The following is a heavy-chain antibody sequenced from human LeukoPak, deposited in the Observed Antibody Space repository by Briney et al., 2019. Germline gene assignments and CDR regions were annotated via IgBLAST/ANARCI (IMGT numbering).Heavy chain of an antibody. CDR1: GYTFTSYA. CDR3: ARAHYGDHSFYYYYAMDV. CDR2: INTNTGNP. D-gene: IGHD4-17*01. Sequence: ASVNVSCKTSGYTFTSYAMNWVRQAPGQGLEWMGWINTNTGNPTYAQGFTGRFVFSLDTSVSTAYLQISSLKSEDTAVYYCARAHYGDHSFYYYYAMDVWGQGTTVTVSS. J-gene: IGHJ6*02. V-gene: IGHV7-4-1*02.